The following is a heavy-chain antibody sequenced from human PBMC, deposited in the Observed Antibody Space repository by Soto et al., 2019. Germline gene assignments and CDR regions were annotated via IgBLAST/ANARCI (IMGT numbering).Heavy chain of an antibody. V-gene: IGHV4-38-2*01. J-gene: IGHJ6*02. CDR1: GCVITNGYH. D-gene: IGHD2-2*01. Sequence: SETLSLTCAVSGCVITNGYHWGWIRQPPGKELEWIGTISHSGDTYYNPSLKSRVTISIDTAKNHLSLILSSVTAADTATYYCTRIYCTTTSCFINGMDVWRQGNTV. CDR3: TRIYCTTTSCFINGMDV. CDR2: ISHSGDT.